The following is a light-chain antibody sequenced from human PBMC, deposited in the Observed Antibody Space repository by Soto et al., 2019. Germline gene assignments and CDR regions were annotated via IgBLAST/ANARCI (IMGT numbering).Light chain of an antibody. CDR2: GAS. V-gene: IGKV3-20*01. CDR3: QQYGSSPQT. Sequence: EIVLTQSPGPLSLSPGERATLSCRASQSVSNSYLAWYQQKPGQAPRLLIYGASSRATGIPDRFSGSGSGTDFTLTISRLEPEDFAVYYCQQYGSSPQTFGQGTKVEVK. J-gene: IGKJ1*01. CDR1: QSVSNSY.